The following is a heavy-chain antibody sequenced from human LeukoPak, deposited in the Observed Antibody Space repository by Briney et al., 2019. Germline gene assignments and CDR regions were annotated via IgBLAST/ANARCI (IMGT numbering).Heavy chain of an antibody. J-gene: IGHJ4*02. V-gene: IGHV4-39*01. CDR2: IYYSGST. CDR1: GGSNSSSSYY. Sequence: PSETLSLTCTVSGGSNSSSSYYWGWIRQPPGKGLEWIGSIYYSGSTYYNPSLKSRVTISVDTSKNQFSLKLSSVTAADTAVYYCASSGYYYLMYYWGQGTLVTVSS. D-gene: IGHD3-22*01. CDR3: ASSGYYYLMYY.